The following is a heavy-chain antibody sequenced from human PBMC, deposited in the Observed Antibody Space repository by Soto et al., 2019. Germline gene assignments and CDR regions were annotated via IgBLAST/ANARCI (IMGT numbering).Heavy chain of an antibody. J-gene: IGHJ6*02. CDR1: GFTVSSNY. V-gene: IGHV3-53*01. CDR3: ASATPSYDFWSGYYTDRAWYYGMDV. Sequence: PGGSLRLSCAASGFTVSSNYMSWVRQAPGKGLEWVSVIYSGGSTYYADSVKGRFTISRDNSKNTLYLQMNSLRAEDTAVYYCASATPSYDFWSGYYTDRAWYYGMDVWGQGTTVTVSS. D-gene: IGHD3-3*01. CDR2: IYSGGST.